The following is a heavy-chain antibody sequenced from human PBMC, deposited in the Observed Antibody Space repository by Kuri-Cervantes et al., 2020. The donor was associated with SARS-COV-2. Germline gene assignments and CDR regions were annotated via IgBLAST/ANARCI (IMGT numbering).Heavy chain of an antibody. Sequence: SETLSLTCAVYGGSFSGYYWSWIRQPPGKGLEWIGEINHSGSTNYNPSLKSRVTISVDTSKNQFSPKLSSVTAADTAVYYCARGRKIVSSGAARPTRYDPWGQGTLVTVSS. D-gene: IGHD6-6*01. CDR3: ARGRKIVSSGAARPTRYDP. V-gene: IGHV4-34*01. CDR1: GGSFSGYY. J-gene: IGHJ5*02. CDR2: INHSGST.